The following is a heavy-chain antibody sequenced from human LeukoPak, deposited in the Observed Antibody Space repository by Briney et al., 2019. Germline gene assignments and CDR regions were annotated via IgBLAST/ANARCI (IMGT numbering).Heavy chain of an antibody. J-gene: IGHJ3*02. CDR1: GFTFSSYS. V-gene: IGHV3-21*01. CDR2: ICSSISFI. Sequence: PRGSLRLSCAASGFTFSSYSMNRVRQTPGKGLEWVSSICSSISFIYYADSVKRRFTISRDNTKNSLYLLMNSLRAEDTAVYYCASVVVVAANDAFDIWGQGTMGTVSS. D-gene: IGHD2-15*01. CDR3: ASVVVVAANDAFDI.